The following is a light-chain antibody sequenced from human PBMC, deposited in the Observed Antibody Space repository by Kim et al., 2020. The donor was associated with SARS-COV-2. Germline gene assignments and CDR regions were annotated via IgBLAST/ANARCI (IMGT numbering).Light chain of an antibody. CDR3: QAWDNTWV. CDR2: QDT. V-gene: IGLV3-1*01. CDR1: KLGDKY. Sequence: GSPGQRVTITCSGDKLGDKYSSWYKQQPGQAPVLVIYQDTKRPSGIPERFVGSNSGNTATLTISGAQATDEADYYCQAWDNTWVFGGGTQLTVL. J-gene: IGLJ3*02.